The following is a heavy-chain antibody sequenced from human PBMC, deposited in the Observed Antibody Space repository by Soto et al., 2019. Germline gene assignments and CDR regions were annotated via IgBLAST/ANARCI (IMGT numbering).Heavy chain of an antibody. CDR3: GTLHDYGDYYPWVVDY. V-gene: IGHV2-5*02. D-gene: IGHD4-17*01. CDR2: IYWDDDK. J-gene: IGHJ4*02. Sequence: QITLKESGPTLVKPTQTLTLTCTFSGFSLSTSGVGVGWIRQPPGKSLEWLALIYWDDDKRYSPSLKSRLTITKVTSKNQVVLTMTNMDPVDTATYYGGTLHDYGDYYPWVVDYWGQGTLVTVSS. CDR1: GFSLSTSGVG.